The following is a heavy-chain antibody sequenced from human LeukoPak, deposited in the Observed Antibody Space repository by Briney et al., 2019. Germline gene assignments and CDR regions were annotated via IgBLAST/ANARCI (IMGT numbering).Heavy chain of an antibody. CDR2: ISYSGST. CDR1: GASINAYY. D-gene: IGHD2-15*01. CDR3: ARGRGVVVLTDAFDI. J-gene: IGHJ3*02. V-gene: IGHV4-59*01. Sequence: SETLSLTCTVSGASINAYYWSWIRQPPGRGLEWIGYISYSGSTNYNPSLKSRVTMSVDTSKNQFSLRLSSVTAADAAVYYCARGRGVVVLTDAFDIWGQGTMVTVSS.